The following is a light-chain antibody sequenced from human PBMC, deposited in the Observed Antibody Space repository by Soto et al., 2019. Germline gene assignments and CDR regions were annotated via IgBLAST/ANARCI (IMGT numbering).Light chain of an antibody. J-gene: IGLJ2*01. Sequence: QSVLTQPPSVSAAPGQKVTISCSGSSSNIGSNHGSWYQQLPRTAPKLLIYDNDQRPLGIPDRFSGSTSGTSATLGITGLQTGDEADYYCGTWDSSLSGVVFGGGTKLTVL. CDR1: SSNIGSNH. CDR3: GTWDSSLSGVV. V-gene: IGLV1-51*01. CDR2: DND.